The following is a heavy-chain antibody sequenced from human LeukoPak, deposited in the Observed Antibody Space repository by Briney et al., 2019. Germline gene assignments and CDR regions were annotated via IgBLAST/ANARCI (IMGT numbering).Heavy chain of an antibody. CDR3: AREGGFRFDY. CDR1: GGSISSYY. D-gene: IGHD2-15*01. V-gene: IGHV4-59*01. CDR2: IYYSGST. Sequence: PSETLSLTCTVSGGSISSYYWSWIRQPPGKGLEWIGYIYYSGSTNYNPSLKSRVTISVDTSKNQFSLKLSSVTAADTAVYYCAREGGFRFDYWGQGTLVTVSS. J-gene: IGHJ4*02.